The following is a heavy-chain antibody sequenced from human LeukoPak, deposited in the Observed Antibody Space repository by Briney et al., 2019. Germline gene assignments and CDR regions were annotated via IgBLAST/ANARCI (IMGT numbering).Heavy chain of an antibody. CDR1: GFTFSSYA. CDR3: ARDGDYYYYYMDV. D-gene: IGHD4-17*01. V-gene: IGHV3-64*01. Sequence: GGSLRLSCAASGFTFSSYAMHWVRQAPGKGLEYVSAISSNGGSTYYANSVKGRFTISRDNSKNTLYLQMGSLRAEDTAVYYCARDGDYYYYYMDVWGKGTTVTVSS. CDR2: ISSNGGST. J-gene: IGHJ6*03.